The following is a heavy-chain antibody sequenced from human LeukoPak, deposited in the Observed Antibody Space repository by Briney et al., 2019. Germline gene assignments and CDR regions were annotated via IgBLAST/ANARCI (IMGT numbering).Heavy chain of an antibody. V-gene: IGHV1-18*01. CDR1: GYTFTSYG. Sequence: ASVKVSCKASGYTFTSYGISWVRQAPGQGLEWMGWISAYNGNTNYAQKIQGRVTMTTDTSTSTAYMELRSLRSDDTAVYYCARAVYSSSWYWGLNWFDPWGQGTLVTVSS. CDR2: ISAYNGNT. J-gene: IGHJ5*02. CDR3: ARAVYSSSWYWGLNWFDP. D-gene: IGHD6-13*01.